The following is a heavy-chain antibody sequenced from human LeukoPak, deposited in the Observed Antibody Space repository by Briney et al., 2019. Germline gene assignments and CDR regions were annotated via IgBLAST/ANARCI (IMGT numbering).Heavy chain of an antibody. CDR3: ARLNFWSGSGYFDY. J-gene: IGHJ4*02. CDR2: INPNSGGT. Sequence: ASVKVSCKASGYTFTGYYMHWVRQAPGQGLEWMGWINPNSGGTNYAQKFQGRVTMTRDTSISPAYMELSRLRSDDTAVYYCARLNFWSGSGYFDYWGQGTLVTVSS. V-gene: IGHV1-2*02. CDR1: GYTFTGYY. D-gene: IGHD3-3*01.